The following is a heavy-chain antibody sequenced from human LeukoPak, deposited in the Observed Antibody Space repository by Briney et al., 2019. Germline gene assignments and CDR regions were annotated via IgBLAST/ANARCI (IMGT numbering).Heavy chain of an antibody. CDR3: ARGGSYPFDY. J-gene: IGHJ4*02. CDR1: GFTFSRYA. D-gene: IGHD1-26*01. V-gene: IGHV3-64*04. Sequence: PGGSLRLSCSASGFTFSRYAMHWVRQAPGKGLEYVSAISSNGGSTYYADSVKGRFTISRDNSKNTLYLQMNSLRAEDTAVYYCARGGSYPFDYWGQGTLVTVSS. CDR2: ISSNGGST.